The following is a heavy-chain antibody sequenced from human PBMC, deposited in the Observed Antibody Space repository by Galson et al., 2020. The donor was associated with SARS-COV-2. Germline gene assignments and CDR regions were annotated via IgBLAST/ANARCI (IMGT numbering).Heavy chain of an antibody. V-gene: IGHV1-24*01. CDR3: ATGTPVGATGWFDP. Sequence: ASVKVSCKVSGYTLTKLSMHWVRQAPGQGLEWMGGFDPEDGETIYAQKFQGRVTMTEDTSTDTAYMELSSLRSEDTAVYYCATGTPVGATGWFDPWGQGTLVTVSS. CDR1: GYTLTKLS. CDR2: FDPEDGET. J-gene: IGHJ5*02. D-gene: IGHD1-26*01.